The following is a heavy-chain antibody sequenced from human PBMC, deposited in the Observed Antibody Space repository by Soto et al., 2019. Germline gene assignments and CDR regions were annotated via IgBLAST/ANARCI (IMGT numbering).Heavy chain of an antibody. V-gene: IGHV1-69*01. CDR3: ARVTGDYDGSDPAESCFAP. D-gene: IGHD3-22*01. CDR1: GGTFSSYA. CDR2: IIPIFGTA. J-gene: IGHJ5*02. Sequence: QVQLVQSGAEVKKPGSSVKVSCKASGGTFSSYAISWVRQAPGQGLEWMGGIIPIFGTANYAQKFQGRVKITADESTSTPYMVLGSLRCEDTAVYYCARVTGDYDGSDPAESCFAPWGQGTLVTVSS.